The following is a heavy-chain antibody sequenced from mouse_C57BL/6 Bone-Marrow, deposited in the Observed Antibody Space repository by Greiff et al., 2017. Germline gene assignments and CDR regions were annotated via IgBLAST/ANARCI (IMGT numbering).Heavy chain of an antibody. D-gene: IGHD3-2*02. J-gene: IGHJ3*01. CDR3: ARERGTAQVSFAY. CDR2: IDPSDSYT. Sequence: VQLQQPGAELVMPGASVKLSCKASGYTFTSYWMHWVKQRPGQGLEWIGEIDPSDSYTNYNQKFKGKSTLTVDKSSSTAYMQLSSLTSEDSAVYYCARERGTAQVSFAYWGQGTLVTVSA. V-gene: IGHV1-69*01. CDR1: GYTFTSYW.